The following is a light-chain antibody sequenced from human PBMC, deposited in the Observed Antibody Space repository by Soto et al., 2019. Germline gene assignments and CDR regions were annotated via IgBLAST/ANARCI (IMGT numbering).Light chain of an antibody. CDR2: DAS. CDR1: QSVSSY. J-gene: IGKJ5*01. CDR3: QQRSNWPPT. V-gene: IGKV3-11*01. Sequence: IGFAQCPGTLYFSPGEGAFLSCRASQSVSSYLAWYQQKPGQAPRLLIYDASNRATGIPARFSGSGSGTDFTLTISSLEPEDFAVYYCQQRSNWPPTFGQGTRLEIK.